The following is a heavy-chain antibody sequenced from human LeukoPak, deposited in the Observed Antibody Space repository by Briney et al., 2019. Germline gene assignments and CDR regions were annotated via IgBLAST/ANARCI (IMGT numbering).Heavy chain of an antibody. Sequence: PSGTLSLTCAVSGGSISSSNWWSWVRQPPGKGLEWIGEIYHSGSTNYNPSLKSRVTISVDKSKNQFSLKLSSVTAADTAVYYCARGEPYYYYYYMDVWGKGTTVTVSS. J-gene: IGHJ6*03. CDR1: GGSISSSNW. D-gene: IGHD1-26*01. V-gene: IGHV4-4*02. CDR3: ARGEPYYYYYYMDV. CDR2: IYHSGST.